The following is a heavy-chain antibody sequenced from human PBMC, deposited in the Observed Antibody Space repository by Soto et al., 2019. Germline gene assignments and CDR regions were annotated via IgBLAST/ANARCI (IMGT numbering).Heavy chain of an antibody. CDR2: INPNSGDT. Sequence: ASVKVSCKSSGYAFTGYYIHWVRQAPGQGLEWMGWINPNSGDTNYAQKFQGRVTMTRDTSFSTAYMELSSLRSDDTAVYYCATRYSYLDYWGQGTLVTVSS. J-gene: IGHJ4*02. CDR1: GYAFTGYY. V-gene: IGHV1-2*02. D-gene: IGHD5-18*01. CDR3: ATRYSYLDY.